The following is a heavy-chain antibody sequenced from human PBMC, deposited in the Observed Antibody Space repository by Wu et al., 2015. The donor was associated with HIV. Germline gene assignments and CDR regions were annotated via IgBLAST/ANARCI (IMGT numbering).Heavy chain of an antibody. CDR1: GYTFTSYG. CDR2: ISAYNGNT. V-gene: IGHV1-18*01. CDR3: ARARTTVTTADYYYYYGMDV. Sequence: QVQXVQSGAEVKKPGASVKVSCKASGYTFTSYGISWVRQAPGQGLEWMGWISAYNGNTNYAQKLQGRVTMTTDTSTSTAYMELRSLRSDDTAVYYCARARTTVTTADYYYYYGMDVWGQGTTVTVSS. D-gene: IGHD4-17*01. J-gene: IGHJ6*02.